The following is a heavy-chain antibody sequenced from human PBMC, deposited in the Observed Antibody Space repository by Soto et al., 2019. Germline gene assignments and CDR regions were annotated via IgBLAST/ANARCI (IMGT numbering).Heavy chain of an antibody. V-gene: IGHV1-8*01. CDR3: ARGPSQRLLPDY. D-gene: IGHD2-15*01. CDR1: GYTFTSYD. Sequence: ASVKVSCKASGYTFTSYDINWVRQATGQGLEWMGWMNPNSGNTGYAQKFQGRVTMTRNTSISTAYMELSSLRSEDTAVYYCARGPSQRLLPDYWGQGTLVTVSS. CDR2: MNPNSGNT. J-gene: IGHJ4*02.